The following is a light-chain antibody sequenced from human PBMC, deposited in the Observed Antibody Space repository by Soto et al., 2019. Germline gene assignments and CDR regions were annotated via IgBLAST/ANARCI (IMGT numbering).Light chain of an antibody. CDR2: GNS. J-gene: IGLJ3*02. CDR1: SSNIGAGYN. Sequence: QSVLTQPPSVSGAPGQRVTISCTGSSSNIGAGYNVHWYQQLPGTAPKLLIYGNSNRPSGVPDRFSGSKSGTSDSLAITGLTAEDEADYYCPSYDSSLGGWVFGGGTKLTVL. CDR3: PSYDSSLGGWV. V-gene: IGLV1-40*01.